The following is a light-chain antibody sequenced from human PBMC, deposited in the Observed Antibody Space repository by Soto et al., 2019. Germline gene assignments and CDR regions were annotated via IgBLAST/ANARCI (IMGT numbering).Light chain of an antibody. J-gene: IGKJ4*01. CDR3: QQSYSTPS. V-gene: IGKV1-39*01. CDR2: AAS. Sequence: DIQMTQSPSSLSASLGDRVTITCRASQSISSYLNWYQQKPGKAPKLLIYAASSLQSGVPSRFSGSGSGTDFTLTISSLQPEDFATYYCQQSYSTPSFGGGTKVDI. CDR1: QSISSY.